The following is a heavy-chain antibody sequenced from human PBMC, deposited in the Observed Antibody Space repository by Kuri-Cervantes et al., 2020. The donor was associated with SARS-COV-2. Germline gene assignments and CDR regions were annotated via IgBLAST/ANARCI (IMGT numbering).Heavy chain of an antibody. CDR2: ISSDGSNK. D-gene: IGHD3-16*01. J-gene: IGHJ5*02. V-gene: IGHV3-30*04. CDR1: GFTFNTCA. Sequence: GESLKISCAASGFTFNTCAMHWVRQAPGKGLEWVAMISSDGSNKNYADSVKGRFTISRDNSKNTLYLQMNSLKTEDTAVYYCTTVLVFGWFDPWGQGTLVTVSS. CDR3: TTVLVFGWFDP.